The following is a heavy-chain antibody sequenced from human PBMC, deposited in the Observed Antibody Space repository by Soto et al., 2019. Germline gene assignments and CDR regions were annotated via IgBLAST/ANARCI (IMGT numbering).Heavy chain of an antibody. Sequence: PGGSLRLSCAASGFTFSNAWMSWVRQAPGKGLEWVGRIKSKTDGGTTDYAAPVKGRFTISRDDSKNTLYLQMNSLKTEDTAVYYCTTVAVAGTWDGAFDIWGQGTMVTVSS. V-gene: IGHV3-15*01. D-gene: IGHD6-19*01. J-gene: IGHJ3*02. CDR3: TTVAVAGTWDGAFDI. CDR2: IKSKTDGGTT. CDR1: GFTFSNAW.